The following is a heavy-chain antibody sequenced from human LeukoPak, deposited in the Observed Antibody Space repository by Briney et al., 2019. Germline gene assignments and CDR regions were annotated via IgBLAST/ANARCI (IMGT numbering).Heavy chain of an antibody. V-gene: IGHV1-69*04. D-gene: IGHD5-18*01. Sequence: SVKVSCKASGGTFSSYAISWVRQAPGQGLEWMGRIIPILGIANYAQKFQGRVTITADKSTSTAYMELSSLRSDDTAVYYCARGLIQLWSPLDYYGMDVWGQGTTVTVSS. CDR3: ARGLIQLWSPLDYYGMDV. J-gene: IGHJ6*02. CDR2: IIPILGIA. CDR1: GGTFSSYA.